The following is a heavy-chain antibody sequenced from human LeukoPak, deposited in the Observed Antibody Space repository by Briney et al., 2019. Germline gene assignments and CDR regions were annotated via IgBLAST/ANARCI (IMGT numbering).Heavy chain of an antibody. CDR2: IYHSGST. CDR3: ARDAYYYDTSGYYLLDS. J-gene: IGHJ4*02. Sequence: SETPSLTCAVSGYSISSGYYWGWIRQPPGKGLEWIGSIYHSGSTYYNPSLKSRVTISVDTSKNQFSLKLSSVTAADTAVYYCARDAYYYDTSGYYLLDSWGQGTLVTVSS. CDR1: GYSISSGYY. V-gene: IGHV4-38-2*02. D-gene: IGHD3-22*01.